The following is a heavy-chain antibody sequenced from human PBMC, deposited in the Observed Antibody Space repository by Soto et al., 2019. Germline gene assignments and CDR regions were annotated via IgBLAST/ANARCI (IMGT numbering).Heavy chain of an antibody. CDR1: GFTFSNYW. CDR3: ARDRAMDDY. J-gene: IGHJ4*02. Sequence: EVQLVESGGGLVQPGGSLRLSCAASGFTFSNYWMGWVRQAPGKGLEWVANINQEGNKKNYMDSAKGRFTISRDNAKNSLNLQMNSLRAEDTAVYYCARDRAMDDYWGQGTLVTVDS. V-gene: IGHV3-7*05. CDR2: INQEGNKK.